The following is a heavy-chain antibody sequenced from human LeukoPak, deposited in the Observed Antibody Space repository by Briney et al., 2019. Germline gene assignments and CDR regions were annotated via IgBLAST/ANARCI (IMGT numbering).Heavy chain of an antibody. D-gene: IGHD1-26*01. CDR3: ARTHGGTYTEGYFFDY. CDR1: GGSISTYY. Sequence: SETLSLTCSASGGSISTYYWSWIRQPPGKGLEWIGYVHYSGSTNSNPSLKSRVTISVDTSKNQFSLKLRSVTAADTAVYYCARTHGGTYTEGYFFDYWGQGTLVTVSS. V-gene: IGHV4-59*01. CDR2: VHYSGST. J-gene: IGHJ4*02.